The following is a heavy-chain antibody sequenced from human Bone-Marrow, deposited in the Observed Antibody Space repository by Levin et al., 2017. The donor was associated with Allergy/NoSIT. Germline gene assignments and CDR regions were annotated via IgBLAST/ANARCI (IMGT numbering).Heavy chain of an antibody. CDR3: ARGRMRLYCSSTSCLTLGNWFDP. CDR1: GGSFSGYY. J-gene: IGHJ5*02. Sequence: SETLSLTCAVYGGSFSGYYWSWIRQPPGKGLEWIGEINHSGSTNYNPSLKSRVTISVDTSKNQFSLKLSSVTAADTAVYYCARGRMRLYCSSTSCLTLGNWFDPWGQGTLVTVSS. V-gene: IGHV4-34*01. D-gene: IGHD2-2*01. CDR2: INHSGST.